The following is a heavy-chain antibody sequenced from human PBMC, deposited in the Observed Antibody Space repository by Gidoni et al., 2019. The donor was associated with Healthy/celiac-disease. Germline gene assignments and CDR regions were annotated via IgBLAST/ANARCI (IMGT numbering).Heavy chain of an antibody. CDR2: IYPGDSDT. J-gene: IGHJ5*02. V-gene: IGHV5-51*01. Sequence: VQLVQSGAQVTTPRESLKFSCRCSGYSFTRYVIGWVRQMHGKGLEWMGIIYPGDSDTRYSPSFKGQVTISDDKSISTAYLQWSSLKASDTAMYYCARRGDYRIDTWGQGTLVTVSS. D-gene: IGHD4-17*01. CDR1: GYSFTRYV. CDR3: ARRGDYRIDT.